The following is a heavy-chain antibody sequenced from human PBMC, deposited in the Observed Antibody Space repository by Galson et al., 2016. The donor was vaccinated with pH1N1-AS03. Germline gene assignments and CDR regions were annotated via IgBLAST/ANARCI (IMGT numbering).Heavy chain of an antibody. Sequence: SETLSLTCGVSGYSISNSYYWGWIRQPPGKGLEWIGNIYQSGTTYYNPSLRSRVSISVDKSKNQFSLRLSSVTAADTAVYYCARVQMLGAGTNDAFDIWGQGTMAIVSS. V-gene: IGHV4-38-2*01. CDR3: ARVQMLGAGTNDAFDI. D-gene: IGHD6-13*01. CDR2: IYQSGTT. J-gene: IGHJ3*02. CDR1: GYSISNSYY.